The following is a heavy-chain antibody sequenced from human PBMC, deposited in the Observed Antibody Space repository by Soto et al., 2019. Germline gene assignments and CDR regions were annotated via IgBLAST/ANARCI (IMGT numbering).Heavy chain of an antibody. CDR2: ISAYDGYT. V-gene: IGHV1-18*04. D-gene: IGHD4-17*01. Sequence: ASVKVSCKASGYTFTSYGISWVRQAPGQGLEWMGWISAYDGYTNYAQKLQGRVTMTTDTSTTTAYMELRSLRSDDTAVYYCARDTKISRMTTVTPPSKGYYGMDVWGQGTTVTVSS. J-gene: IGHJ6*02. CDR3: ARDTKISRMTTVTPPSKGYYGMDV. CDR1: GYTFTSYG.